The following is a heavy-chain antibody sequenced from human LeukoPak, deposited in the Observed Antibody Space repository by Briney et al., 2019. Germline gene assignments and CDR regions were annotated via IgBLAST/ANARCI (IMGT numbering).Heavy chain of an antibody. Sequence: SGTLSLTCAVSGGSISSSNWWSWVRQPPGKGLEWIGEIYHSGSTNYNPSLKSRVTISVDKSKNQFSLKLSSVTAADTAVYYCARDRRLWAAGETGFDPWGQGTLVTVSS. V-gene: IGHV4-4*02. J-gene: IGHJ5*02. D-gene: IGHD6-13*01. CDR1: GGSISSSNW. CDR2: IYHSGST. CDR3: ARDRRLWAAGETGFDP.